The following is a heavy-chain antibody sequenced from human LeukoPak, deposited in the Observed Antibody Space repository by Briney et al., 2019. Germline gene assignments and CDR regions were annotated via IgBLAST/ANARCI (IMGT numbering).Heavy chain of an antibody. J-gene: IGHJ4*02. CDR1: GFTVSSNY. Sequence: GGSLRLSCAASGFTVSSNYMSWVRQAPGKGLEWVSVIYSGSSSTYYADSVKGGFTISRDNSKNTLYLQMNSLRAEDTAVYYCARDQGSPGIAGEWGQGTLVTVSS. CDR2: IYSGSSST. V-gene: IGHV3-53*01. D-gene: IGHD6-13*01. CDR3: ARDQGSPGIAGE.